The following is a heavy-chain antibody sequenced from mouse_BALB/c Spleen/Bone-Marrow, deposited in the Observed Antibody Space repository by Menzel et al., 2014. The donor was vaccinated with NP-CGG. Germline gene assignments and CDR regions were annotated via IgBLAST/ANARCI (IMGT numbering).Heavy chain of an antibody. Sequence: DVKLVESGAELVRPGALVKLSCKASGSNIKDYYMHWVKQRPEQGLEWIGWIDPENGNTIYDPKFQGKASITADTSSNTAYLQLSSLTSEDTAVYYCASGYYGSSPYWYFDVWGAGTTVTVSS. J-gene: IGHJ1*01. CDR1: GSNIKDYY. CDR2: IDPENGNT. V-gene: IGHV14-1*02. D-gene: IGHD1-1*01. CDR3: ASGYYGSSPYWYFDV.